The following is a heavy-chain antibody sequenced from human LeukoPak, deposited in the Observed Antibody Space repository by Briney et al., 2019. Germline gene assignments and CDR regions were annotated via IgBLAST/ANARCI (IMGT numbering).Heavy chain of an antibody. CDR3: AKNAKAVTISGVSSQGY. CDR1: GFTFSSFG. V-gene: IGHV3-30*02. J-gene: IGHJ4*02. Sequence: TGGSLRLSCAASGFTFSSFGMHWVRQAPGKGLEWVAFIRYDGSNKYYADSVKGRFTISRDDSKNTLYLQMNGLRVEDTAVYYCAKNAKAVTISGVSSQGYWGRGTLVTVSS. D-gene: IGHD3-3*01. CDR2: IRYDGSNK.